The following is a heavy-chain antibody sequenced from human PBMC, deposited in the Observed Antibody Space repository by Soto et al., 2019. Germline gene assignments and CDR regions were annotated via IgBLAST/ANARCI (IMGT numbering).Heavy chain of an antibody. CDR1: GYTFTGYY. Sequence: APVKVSCKASGYTFTGYYMHWVRQAPGQGLEWMGWINPNSGGTNYAQKFQGWVTMTRDTSISTAYMELSRLRSDDTAVYHCARENGVGASSGDAFDIWGQGTMVTVSS. D-gene: IGHD1-26*01. V-gene: IGHV1-2*04. CDR3: ARENGVGASSGDAFDI. J-gene: IGHJ3*02. CDR2: INPNSGGT.